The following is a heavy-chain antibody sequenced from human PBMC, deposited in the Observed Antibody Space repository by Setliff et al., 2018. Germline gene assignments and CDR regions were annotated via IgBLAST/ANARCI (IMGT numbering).Heavy chain of an antibody. CDR2: ISSSGSTI. Sequence: GGSLRLSCAASGFTFSSYSMNWVRQAPGKGLEWVSYISSSGSTIYYADSVKGRFTISRDNAKNSLYLQMNSLRAEDTAVYYCAKDRRSYSSGWSLFDYWGQGTLVTVSS. CDR3: AKDRRSYSSGWSLFDY. D-gene: IGHD6-19*01. CDR1: GFTFSSYS. V-gene: IGHV3-48*04. J-gene: IGHJ4*02.